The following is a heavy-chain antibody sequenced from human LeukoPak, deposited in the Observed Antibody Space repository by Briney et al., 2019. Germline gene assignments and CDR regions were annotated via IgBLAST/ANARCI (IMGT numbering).Heavy chain of an antibody. CDR1: GGSFSGYY. D-gene: IGHD2-15*01. J-gene: IGHJ6*03. V-gene: IGHV4-34*01. CDR3: ARWVVAADYYYYMDV. CDR2: INHSGST. Sequence: SETLSLTCAVYGGSFSGYYCSWIRQPPGKGLEWIGEINHSGSTNYNPSLKSRVTISVDTSKNQFSLKLSSVTAADTAVYYCARWVVAADYYYYMDVWGKGTTVTVSS.